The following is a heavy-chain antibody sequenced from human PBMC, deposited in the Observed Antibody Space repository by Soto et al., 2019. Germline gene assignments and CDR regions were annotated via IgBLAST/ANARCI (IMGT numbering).Heavy chain of an antibody. J-gene: IGHJ6*02. V-gene: IGHV4-59*11. CDR1: GVSITSHY. Sequence: SETLSLTCDVSGVSITSHYWNWIRQSPGMGLEWIGSTYFRGSASYNPSLKSRVTISLDTSKNQFSLKLSSVTAADTAVYYCARENRDYDILTGQVYYYYGMDVWGQGTTVTVSS. D-gene: IGHD3-9*01. CDR2: TYFRGSA. CDR3: ARENRDYDILTGQVYYYYGMDV.